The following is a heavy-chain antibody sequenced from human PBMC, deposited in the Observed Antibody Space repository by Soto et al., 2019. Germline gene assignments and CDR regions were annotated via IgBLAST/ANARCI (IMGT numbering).Heavy chain of an antibody. J-gene: IGHJ4*02. D-gene: IGHD5-18*01. CDR2: IKQDGSEK. CDR3: ARGGNAAMFY. Sequence: EVQLVESGGGLVQPGGSLRLSCAASGFTFSSYWMSWVRQAPGRGLEWVATIKQDGSEKYHVDSVKGRFTISRANAKNSLYLQMNSQRAEDTAEYYCARGGNAAMFYWGQGTLVTVSS. V-gene: IGHV3-7*04. CDR1: GFTFSSYW.